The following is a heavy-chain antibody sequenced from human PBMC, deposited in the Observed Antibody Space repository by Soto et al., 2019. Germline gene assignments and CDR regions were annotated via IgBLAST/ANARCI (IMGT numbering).Heavy chain of an antibody. J-gene: IGHJ3*02. CDR3: ARAASTGSYRYAGSSFDI. CDR2: ISSSGSTI. V-gene: IGHV3-11*01. D-gene: IGHD3-16*02. CDR1: GFTFSDYY. Sequence: QVQLVESGGGLVKPGGSLRLSCAASGFTFSDYYMSWIRQAPGKGLEWVSYISSSGSTIYYADSVKGRFTISRDNAKNSLYLQMKSLRAEDTAVYYCARAASTGSYRYAGSSFDIWGQGTMVTVSS.